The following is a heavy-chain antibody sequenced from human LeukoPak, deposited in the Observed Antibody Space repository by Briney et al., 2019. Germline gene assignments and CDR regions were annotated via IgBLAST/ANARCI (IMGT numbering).Heavy chain of an antibody. V-gene: IGHV1-69*13. CDR3: AKGHDDFRQFDF. Sequence: SVKVSCKASGGIFANYAISWVRKAPGQGLEWMGGIIPIFGSGHSAQKFQGRLTSTADESTRTTYMELSSLRSEDTAVYYCAKGHDDFRQFDFWGQGTLVIVSS. D-gene: IGHD3-3*01. CDR1: GGIFANYA. J-gene: IGHJ4*02. CDR2: IIPIFGSG.